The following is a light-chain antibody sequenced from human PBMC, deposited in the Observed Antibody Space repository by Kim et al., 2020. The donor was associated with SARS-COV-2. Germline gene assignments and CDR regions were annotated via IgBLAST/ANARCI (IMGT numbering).Light chain of an antibody. Sequence: SSTGDDVTISCRARQGIRSYLAWYQQKPEKAPKLLIYAASTLQCGVPSRFRDSRSRADFTLTRSCLQSEDFATYYCQQYYSYSWTFGQGTKVDI. V-gene: IGKV1-8*01. CDR2: AAS. J-gene: IGKJ1*01. CDR1: QGIRSY. CDR3: QQYYSYSWT.